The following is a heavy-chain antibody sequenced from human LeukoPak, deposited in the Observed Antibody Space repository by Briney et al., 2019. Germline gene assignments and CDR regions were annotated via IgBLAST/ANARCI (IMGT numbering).Heavy chain of an antibody. CDR1: GYTFTSYY. V-gene: IGHV1-46*01. J-gene: IGHJ6*04. D-gene: IGHD3-10*01. Sequence: ASVKVSCKASGYTFTSYYMHWVRQAPGQGLEWMGTINPSGGSTSYAQKFQGRVTMTRDTSTSTVYMELSSLRSEDTAVYYCARPLYYYGSGSYYKGGMDVWGKGTTVTVSS. CDR3: ARPLYYYGSGSYYKGGMDV. CDR2: INPSGGST.